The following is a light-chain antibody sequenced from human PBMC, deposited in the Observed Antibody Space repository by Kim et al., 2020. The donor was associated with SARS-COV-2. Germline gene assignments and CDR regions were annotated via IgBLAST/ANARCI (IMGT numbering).Light chain of an antibody. CDR1: SSNIGSNT. V-gene: IGLV1-44*01. CDR3: QSYDSGLNAYV. J-gene: IGLJ1*01. Sequence: ELTQPPSASGTPGQRVTISCSGSSSNIGSNTVNWYQQLPGTAPKLLIYSNNQRPSGVPDRFSGSKSDTIASLAITGLQADDEADYYCQSYDSGLNAYVFGTGTKVTVL. CDR2: SNN.